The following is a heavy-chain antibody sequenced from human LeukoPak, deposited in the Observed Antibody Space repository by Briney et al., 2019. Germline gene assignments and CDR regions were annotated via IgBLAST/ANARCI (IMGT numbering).Heavy chain of an antibody. D-gene: IGHD3-10*01. CDR2: ISWNSGSI. CDR1: GFTFDDYA. V-gene: IGHV3-9*01. CDR3: AKDIEYGSGSSFDY. J-gene: IGHJ4*02. Sequence: GGSLRLSCAASGFTFDDYAMHWVRQAPGKGLEWVSGISWNSGSIGYADSVKGRFTISRDNAKNSLYLQMNSLRAEDTALYYCAKDIEYGSGSSFDYWGQGTLVTVSS.